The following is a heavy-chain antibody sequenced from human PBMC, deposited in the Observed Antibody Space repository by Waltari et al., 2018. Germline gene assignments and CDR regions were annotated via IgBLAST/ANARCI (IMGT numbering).Heavy chain of an antibody. CDR3: ARLLAVAASRDY. D-gene: IGHD6-19*01. J-gene: IGHJ4*02. CDR1: GFTFSSYW. Sequence: EVQLVESGGGLVQPGGYLRLSCAASGFTFSSYWMHLVRQAPGKGLVWVSRINSDGSSTSYADSVKGRFTISRDNAKNTLYLQMNSLRAEDTAVYYCARLLAVAASRDYWGQGTLVTVSS. V-gene: IGHV3-74*01. CDR2: INSDGSST.